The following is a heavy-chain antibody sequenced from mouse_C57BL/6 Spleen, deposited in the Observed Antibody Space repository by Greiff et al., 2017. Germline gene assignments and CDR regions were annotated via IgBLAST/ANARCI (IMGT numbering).Heavy chain of an antibody. V-gene: IGHV5-16*01. D-gene: IGHD2-3*01. CDR3: ERVDGYYVSY. CDR2: INYDGSST. Sequence: EVKLVESEGGLVQPGSSMKLSCTASGFTFSDYYMAWVRQVPEKGLEWVANINYDGSSTYYLDSLKSRFIISRDNAKNILYLQLSSLKSEDTATYYCERVDGYYVSYWGQGTLVTVSA. J-gene: IGHJ3*01. CDR1: GFTFSDYY.